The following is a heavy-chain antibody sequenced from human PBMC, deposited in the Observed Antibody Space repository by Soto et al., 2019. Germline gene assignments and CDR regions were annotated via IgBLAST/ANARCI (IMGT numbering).Heavy chain of an antibody. CDR1: GYTFTGYY. D-gene: IGHD3-10*01. CDR2: INPNSGGT. V-gene: IGHV1-2*02. Sequence: GASVKVSCKASGYTFTGYYMHWVRQGPGQGLEWMGWINPNSGGTNYAQKFQGRVTMTSDTSISTAYMELSRLRSDDTAVYYCARGFGDDGSGSYYTNYWGQGTLVTVSS. CDR3: ARGFGDDGSGSYYTNY. J-gene: IGHJ4*02.